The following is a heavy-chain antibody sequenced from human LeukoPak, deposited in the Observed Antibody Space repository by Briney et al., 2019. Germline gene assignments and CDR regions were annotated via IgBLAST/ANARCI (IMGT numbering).Heavy chain of an antibody. CDR3: ARSGRGYYDSLDH. V-gene: IGHV3-33*07. Sequence: GGSLRLSCEASGFTFSSHGMYWVRQAPGKGLEWVALIWYDGSNKYYADSVKGRFTISRDNPNNTLYLQMNSLRAEDTAVYYCARSGRGYYDSLDHWGQGDLVTVSS. CDR2: IWYDGSNK. J-gene: IGHJ4*02. CDR1: GFTFSSHG. D-gene: IGHD3-22*01.